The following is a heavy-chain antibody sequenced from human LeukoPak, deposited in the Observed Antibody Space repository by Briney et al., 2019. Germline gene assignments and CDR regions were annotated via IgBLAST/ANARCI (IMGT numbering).Heavy chain of an antibody. CDR2: IYSGGIT. Sequence: PGGSLSPSCAASGLTASTTYLTWFRQPPGKGLEWVSVIYSGGITYYVDSVKGRFTISRDNSKNTLYLQMNSLRPEDTAIYYCARRHSSGSNWGQGTLVTVSS. CDR1: GLTASTTY. D-gene: IGHD6-19*01. J-gene: IGHJ4*02. V-gene: IGHV3-66*02. CDR3: ARRHSSGSN.